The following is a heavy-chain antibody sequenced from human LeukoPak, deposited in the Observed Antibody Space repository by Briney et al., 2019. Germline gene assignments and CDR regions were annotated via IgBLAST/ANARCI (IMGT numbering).Heavy chain of an antibody. CDR1: GFTFSRYS. CDR3: AREATVNIVVVPAPNWFDP. V-gene: IGHV3-21*01. D-gene: IGHD2-2*01. Sequence: GVSLRLSCAASGFTFSRYSMNWVRQAPGKGLEWVSSISSSSSYIYYADSVKGRFTISRDNAKNSLYLQMNSLRAEDTAVYYCAREATVNIVVVPAPNWFDPWGQGTLVTVSS. J-gene: IGHJ5*02. CDR2: ISSSSSYI.